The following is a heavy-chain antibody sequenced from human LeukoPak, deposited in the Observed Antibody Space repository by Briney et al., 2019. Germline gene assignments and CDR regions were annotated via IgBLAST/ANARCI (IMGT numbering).Heavy chain of an antibody. J-gene: IGHJ4*02. Sequence: PSQTLSLTCTVSGGSISSGSYYGSWIRQPAGKGLEWIGRIYTSGSTNYNPSLKSRVTISVDTSKNQFSLKLSSVTAADTAVYYCGGDYGGNNYFDYWGQGTLVTVSS. D-gene: IGHD4-23*01. CDR1: GGSISSGSYY. V-gene: IGHV4-61*02. CDR3: GGDYGGNNYFDY. CDR2: IYTSGST.